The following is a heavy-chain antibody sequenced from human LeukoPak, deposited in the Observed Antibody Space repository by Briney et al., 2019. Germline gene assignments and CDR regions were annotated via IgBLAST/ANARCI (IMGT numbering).Heavy chain of an antibody. D-gene: IGHD3-10*01. CDR3: ARTADYYAMYYFDY. Sequence: SETLSLTCVVSGGSIRRSNWWSWVRQSPGKGLEWIGYIYHSGSTYYNPSLKSRVTISVDRSKNQFSLKLSSVTAADTAVYYCARTADYYAMYYFDYWGQGTLVTVSS. J-gene: IGHJ4*02. CDR1: GGSIRRSNW. CDR2: IYHSGST. V-gene: IGHV4-4*02.